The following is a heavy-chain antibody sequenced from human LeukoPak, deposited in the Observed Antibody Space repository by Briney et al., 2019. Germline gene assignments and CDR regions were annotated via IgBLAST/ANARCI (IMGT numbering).Heavy chain of an antibody. V-gene: IGHV4-34*01. J-gene: IGHJ5*02. CDR1: GGSFSGYY. CDR2: INHSGST. Sequence: PSETLSLTCAVYGGSFSGYYWSWIRQPPGKGLEWIGEINHSGSTNYNPSLKSRVTISVDTSKNQFSLKLSSVTAADTAVYYCARARYCSSTSCRVRGWFDPWGQGTLVTVSS. D-gene: IGHD2-2*01. CDR3: ARARYCSSTSCRVRGWFDP.